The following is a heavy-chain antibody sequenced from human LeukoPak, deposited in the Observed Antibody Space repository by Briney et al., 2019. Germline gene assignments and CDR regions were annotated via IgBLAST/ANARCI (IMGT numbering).Heavy chain of an antibody. V-gene: IGHV3-23*01. CDR1: GFTFSSHA. D-gene: IGHD1-20*01. CDR2: ISTDGGST. CDR3: AKVYNSRGLLWDSFDY. J-gene: IGHJ4*02. Sequence: GGSLRLSCVASGFTFSSHAMSWVRQAPGKGLEWVSAISTDGGSTFYADSVKGRFTISRDNSKNTLHLQMNSLRAEDTAVYFCAKVYNSRGLLWDSFDYWGQGTLVTVSS.